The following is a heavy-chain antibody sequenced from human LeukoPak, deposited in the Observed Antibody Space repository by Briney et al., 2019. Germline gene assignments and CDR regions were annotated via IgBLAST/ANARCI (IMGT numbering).Heavy chain of an antibody. CDR1: GGSISGYS. V-gene: IGHV4-4*07. J-gene: IGHJ4*02. D-gene: IGHD3-3*01. CDR3: ARGVPEYYDFWSGYFYYFDY. CDR2: IYTSGST. Sequence: SETLSLMCAVSGGSISGYSWSWIRQPAGKGLEWIGYIYTSGSTNYNPSLKSRVTMSADTSKNQLSLRLTSVTAADTAVYYCARGVPEYYDFWSGYFYYFDYWGQGTLVTVSS.